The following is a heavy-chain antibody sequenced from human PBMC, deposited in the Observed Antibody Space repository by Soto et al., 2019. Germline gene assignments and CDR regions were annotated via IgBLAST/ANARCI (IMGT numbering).Heavy chain of an antibody. CDR2: ISYDGSNK. V-gene: IGHV3-30-3*01. J-gene: IGHJ4*02. CDR3: ARVTTHYDFWSGYSY. Sequence: QVQLVESGGGVVQPGRSLRLSCAASGFTFSSYAMHWVHQAPGKGLEWVAVISYDGSNKYYADSVKGRFTISRDNSKNTLYLQMNSLRAEDTAVYYCARVTTHYDFWSGYSYWGQGTLVTVSS. CDR1: GFTFSSYA. D-gene: IGHD3-3*01.